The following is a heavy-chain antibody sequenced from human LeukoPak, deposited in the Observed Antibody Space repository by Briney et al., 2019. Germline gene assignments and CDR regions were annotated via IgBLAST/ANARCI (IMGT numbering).Heavy chain of an antibody. V-gene: IGHV4-59*02. CDR2: IYHTGST. J-gene: IGHJ5*02. D-gene: IGHD3-22*01. CDR1: GGSVSDYY. Sequence: SETLSLTCTISGGSVSDYYWSWIRQSPGKGLEWIGYIYHTGSTNYNPSLKSRVTMSVDTSKNQFSLKLSSVTAADTAVYYCARSQYYYDSSGLSDWFDPWGQGTLVTVSS. CDR3: ARSQYYYDSSGLSDWFDP.